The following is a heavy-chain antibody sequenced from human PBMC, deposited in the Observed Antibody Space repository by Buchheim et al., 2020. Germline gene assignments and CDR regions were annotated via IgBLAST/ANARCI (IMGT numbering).Heavy chain of an antibody. Sequence: EVQLVESGGGLVQPGGSLRLSCAASGFTFSSYWMSWVRQAPGKGLEWVANIKQDGSEKYYVDSVKGRFTISRDNAKNSLYLHMNSLSADDTAVYYCARRAVVSPLQRDEYFQHWGQGTL. J-gene: IGHJ1*01. D-gene: IGHD4-23*01. CDR1: GFTFSSYW. V-gene: IGHV3-7*01. CDR2: IKQDGSEK. CDR3: ARRAVVSPLQRDEYFQH.